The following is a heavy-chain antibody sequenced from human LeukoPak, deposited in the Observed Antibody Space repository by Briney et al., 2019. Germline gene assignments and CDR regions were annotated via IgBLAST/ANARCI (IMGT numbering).Heavy chain of an antibody. CDR2: IDTSSSHI. CDR3: ARGVVPAAFDY. V-gene: IGHV3-21*01. J-gene: IGHJ4*02. CDR1: GFTFSSYH. Sequence: GGSLRLSCAASGFTFSSYHMNWVRQAPGKGLEWVSSIDTSSSHIYYADSVKGRFTVSRDNAKNSLYLQMNSLRAEDTAVYYCARGVVPAAFDYWGQGTLVTVSS. D-gene: IGHD2-2*01.